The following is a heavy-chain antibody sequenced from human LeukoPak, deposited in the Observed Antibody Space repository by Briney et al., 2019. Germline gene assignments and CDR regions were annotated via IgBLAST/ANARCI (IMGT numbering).Heavy chain of an antibody. CDR2: IGGGGEST. CDR1: GFTFSSYA. V-gene: IGHV3-23*01. J-gene: IGHJ4*01. Sequence: GGSERLFCAASGFTFSSYAMSWVRQAPGKGLEWVSTIGGGGESTYYADSVKGRFTISRDNSKNTVYLQMNSLRAEDTAVYYCAKVLSGSQDYWGEGSLVTVFS. D-gene: IGHD1-26*01. CDR3: AKVLSGSQDY.